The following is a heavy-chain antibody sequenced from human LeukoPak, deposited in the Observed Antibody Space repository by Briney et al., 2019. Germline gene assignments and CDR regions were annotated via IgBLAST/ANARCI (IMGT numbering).Heavy chain of an antibody. J-gene: IGHJ2*01. Sequence: KSSETLSLTCAVYGGSFSGYYWSWISQPPGKGLEWIGEINHSGSTNYNPSLKSRVTISVDTSKNQFSLKLSSVTAADTAVYYCASYAKDIVVLPAASIYWYFDLWGRGTLVTVSS. CDR2: INHSGST. V-gene: IGHV4-34*01. CDR1: GGSFSGYY. D-gene: IGHD2-2*01. CDR3: ASYAKDIVVLPAASIYWYFDL.